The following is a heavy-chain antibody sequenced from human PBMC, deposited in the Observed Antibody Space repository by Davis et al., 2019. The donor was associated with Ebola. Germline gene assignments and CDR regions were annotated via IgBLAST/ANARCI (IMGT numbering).Heavy chain of an antibody. D-gene: IGHD6-19*01. CDR3: AREDGSGWDPLYGMDV. Sequence: GESLKISCAASGFTFSGSAMHWVRQASGKGLEWVGRIRSKANSYATAYAASVKGRFTISRDDSKNTLYLQMSSLRAEDTAVYYCAREDGSGWDPLYGMDVWGQGTTVTVFS. J-gene: IGHJ6*02. CDR1: GFTFSGSA. V-gene: IGHV3-73*01. CDR2: IRSKANSYAT.